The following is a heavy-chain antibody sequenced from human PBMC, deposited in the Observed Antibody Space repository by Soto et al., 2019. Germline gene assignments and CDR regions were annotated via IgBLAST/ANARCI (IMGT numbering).Heavy chain of an antibody. Sequence: SVKVSCKASGGTFSSYAISWVRQAPGQGLEWMGGIIPIFGTANYAQKFQGRVTITADESTSTAYMELSSLRSEDTAVYYCARGNCSSTSCYFGADPMDVWGQGTTVTVSS. D-gene: IGHD2-2*01. CDR2: IIPIFGTA. CDR1: GGTFSSYA. CDR3: ARGNCSSTSCYFGADPMDV. V-gene: IGHV1-69*13. J-gene: IGHJ6*02.